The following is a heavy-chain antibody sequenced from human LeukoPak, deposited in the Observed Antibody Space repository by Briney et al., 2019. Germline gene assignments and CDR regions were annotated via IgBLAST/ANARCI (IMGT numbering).Heavy chain of an antibody. J-gene: IGHJ4*02. CDR1: GFTFSLYA. CDR2: ISASADNT. Sequence: PGGSLRLSCAASGFTFSLYAMSWVRHAPGKGLEWVSSISASADNTYYADSVKGRFTISRDNSKSTLYLQMNSLRAEDAAIYYCAKTGFTTLTTLFDYWGQGTLVTVSS. D-gene: IGHD4-17*01. CDR3: AKTGFTTLTTLFDY. V-gene: IGHV3-23*01.